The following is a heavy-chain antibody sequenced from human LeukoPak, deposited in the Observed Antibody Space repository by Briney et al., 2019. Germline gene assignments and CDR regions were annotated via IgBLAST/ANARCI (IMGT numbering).Heavy chain of an antibody. D-gene: IGHD5-18*01. CDR1: GGSISSSSYY. V-gene: IGHV4-39*01. Sequence: SETLSLTCTVSGGSISSSSYYWGWIRQPPGKGLEWIGSIYYSGSTYYNPSLKSRVTISVDTSKNQFSLKLSSVTAADTAVYYCARHSGYSYEDFDYWGQGTLVTVSS. J-gene: IGHJ4*02. CDR2: IYYSGST. CDR3: ARHSGYSYEDFDY.